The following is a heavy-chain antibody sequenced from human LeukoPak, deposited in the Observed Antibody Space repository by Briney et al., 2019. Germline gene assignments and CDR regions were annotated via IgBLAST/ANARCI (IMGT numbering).Heavy chain of an antibody. CDR1: GFTFDDYA. CDR2: ISWNSGSI. D-gene: IGHD1-26*01. V-gene: IGHV3-9*01. Sequence: TGGSLRLSCAASGFTFDDYAMHWVRQAPGKGLEWVSGISWNSGSIGYADSMKGRFTISRDNAKNSLYLQMNSLRAEDTALYYCAKGTASGSYSSFDYWGQGTLVTVSS. J-gene: IGHJ4*02. CDR3: AKGTASGSYSSFDY.